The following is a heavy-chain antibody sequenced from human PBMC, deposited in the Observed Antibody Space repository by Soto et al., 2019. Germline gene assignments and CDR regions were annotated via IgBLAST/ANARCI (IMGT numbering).Heavy chain of an antibody. CDR3: ARIRRGSGYGYYFDY. V-gene: IGHV2-70*11. J-gene: IGHJ4*02. Sequence: SGPTLGNPTQTLTLTCTFSVFSLSNSTMCVSWIRQPPGKALEWLARIDWDDDKYYSTSLKTRLTISKDTSKNQVVLTMTNMDPVDTATYYCARIRRGSGYGYYFDYWGQGTLVTVSS. CDR1: VFSLSNSTMC. D-gene: IGHD5-12*01. CDR2: IDWDDDK.